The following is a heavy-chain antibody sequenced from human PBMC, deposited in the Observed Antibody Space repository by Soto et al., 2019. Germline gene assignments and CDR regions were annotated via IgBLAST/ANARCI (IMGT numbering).Heavy chain of an antibody. CDR2: IYYSGST. Sequence: SETLSLTCTVSGGSISSSSYYWGWIRQPPGKGLEWIGSIYYSGSTYYNPSLKSRVTISVDTSKNQFPLKLSSVTAADTAVYYCARGAVAGTNWFDPWGQGTLVTVSS. V-gene: IGHV4-39*01. J-gene: IGHJ5*02. CDR3: ARGAVAGTNWFDP. CDR1: GGSISSSSYY. D-gene: IGHD6-19*01.